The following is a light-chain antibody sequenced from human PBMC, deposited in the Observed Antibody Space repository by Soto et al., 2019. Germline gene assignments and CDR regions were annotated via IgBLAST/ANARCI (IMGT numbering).Light chain of an antibody. V-gene: IGKV3-15*01. CDR2: GTS. Sequence: EIVMTQSPATLSVSPGERATLSCRASQSVSRKLAWYQQKPGQAPRLLIYGTSTRATGIPARFSDSGSGTQFSLTISSLQSEDFAVYYCQQYDNWPRTFGQGTKVDIK. J-gene: IGKJ1*01. CDR1: QSVSRK. CDR3: QQYDNWPRT.